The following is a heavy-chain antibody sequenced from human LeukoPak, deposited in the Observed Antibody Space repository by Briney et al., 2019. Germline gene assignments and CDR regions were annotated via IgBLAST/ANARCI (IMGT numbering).Heavy chain of an antibody. CDR1: GGSVSSDKSY. CDR3: ARGMTLDYDFWSGYSRSQRRKGRIYYMDV. Sequence: ASETLSLTCTVSGGSVSSDKSYWNWIRQPAGKGLEWIGEINHSGSTNYNRSLKSRVTISVDTSKNQFSLKLSSVTAADTAVYYCARGMTLDYDFWSGYSRSQRRKGRIYYMDVWGKGTTVTVSS. V-gene: IGHV4-61*10. CDR2: INHSGST. D-gene: IGHD3-3*01. J-gene: IGHJ6*03.